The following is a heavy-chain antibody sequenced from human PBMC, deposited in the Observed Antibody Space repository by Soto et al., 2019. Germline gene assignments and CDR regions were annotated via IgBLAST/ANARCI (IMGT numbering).Heavy chain of an antibody. CDR2: IKHDGSEK. J-gene: IGHJ4*02. D-gene: IGHD3-10*02. Sequence: EVQLVESGGGLVQPGGSLRLSCVASGFTFSNYWMSWVRQAPGKGLEWVASIKHDGSEKYYVDSVKGRFTISRDNANNPLYLQLSGLIAEDTAVYHCPTPRNMYYWGPGTLVHVS. V-gene: IGHV3-7*01. CDR1: GFTFSNYW. CDR3: PTPRNMYY.